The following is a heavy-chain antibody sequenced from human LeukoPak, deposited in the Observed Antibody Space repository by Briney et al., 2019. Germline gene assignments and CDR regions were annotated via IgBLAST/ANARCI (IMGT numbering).Heavy chain of an antibody. V-gene: IGHV3-48*03. J-gene: IGHJ4*02. Sequence: PGGSLRLSCAASGFTFSSYEMNWVRQAPGKGLEGVSYISSSGSTIYYADSAKGRFTISRDNAKNSLYLQMSSLRAEDTAVYYCAREIPNYDFWSGYPVGFDYWGQGTLVTASS. CDR3: AREIPNYDFWSGYPVGFDY. D-gene: IGHD3-3*01. CDR2: ISSSGSTI. CDR1: GFTFSSYE.